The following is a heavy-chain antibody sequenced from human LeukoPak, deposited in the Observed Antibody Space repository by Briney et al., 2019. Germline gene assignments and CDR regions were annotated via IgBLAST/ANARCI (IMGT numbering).Heavy chain of an antibody. J-gene: IGHJ4*02. CDR3: ARNRGYSYGYFPDY. Sequence: GASVTVSCKASGGTFSSYAISWVRQAPGQGLEWMGGIIPIFGTANYAQKFQGRVTITADESTGTAYMELSSLRSEDTAVYYCARNRGYSYGYFPDYWGQGTLVTVSS. CDR1: GGTFSSYA. D-gene: IGHD5-18*01. CDR2: IIPIFGTA. V-gene: IGHV1-69*13.